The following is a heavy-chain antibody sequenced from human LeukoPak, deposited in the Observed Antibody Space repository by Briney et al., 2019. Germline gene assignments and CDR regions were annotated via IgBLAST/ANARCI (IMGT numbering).Heavy chain of an antibody. CDR2: IYHSGST. Sequence: SETLSLTCAVSGGSISSGGYSWSWIRQPPGKGLEWIGYIYHSGSTYYNPSLKSRVTISVDRYKNQFSLKLSSVTAADTAVYYCATYGSGYDAFDIWGQGTMVTVSS. V-gene: IGHV4-30-2*01. D-gene: IGHD3-10*01. CDR1: GGSISSGGYS. CDR3: ATYGSGYDAFDI. J-gene: IGHJ3*02.